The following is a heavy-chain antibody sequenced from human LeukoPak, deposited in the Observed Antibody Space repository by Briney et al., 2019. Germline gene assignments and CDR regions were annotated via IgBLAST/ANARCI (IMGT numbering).Heavy chain of an antibody. CDR1: GYTFTNYG. CDR3: ARRGEHGSYGPYFDY. CDR2: ISANNGET. V-gene: IGHV1-18*04. Sequence: ASVKVSCKASGYTFTNYGISWVRQAPGQGLEWMSWISANNGETRYAQNFQGRVTMTTDTSTTTAYMELRSLRSDDTAVYYCARRGEHGSYGPYFDYWGQGTLVTVSS. D-gene: IGHD1-26*01. J-gene: IGHJ4*02.